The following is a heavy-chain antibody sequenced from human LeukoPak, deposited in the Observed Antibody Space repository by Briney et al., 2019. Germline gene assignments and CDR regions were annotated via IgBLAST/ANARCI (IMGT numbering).Heavy chain of an antibody. CDR1: GGSISSYY. J-gene: IGHJ4*02. V-gene: IGHV4-59*01. Sequence: SETLSLTRTVSGGSISSYYWSWIRQPPGKGLEWIGYIYYSGSTNYNPSLKSRVTISVDTSKNQFSLKLSSVTAADTAVYYCAGHRGCSYGWLDYWGQGTLVTVSS. CDR2: IYYSGST. CDR3: AGHRGCSYGWLDY. D-gene: IGHD5-18*01.